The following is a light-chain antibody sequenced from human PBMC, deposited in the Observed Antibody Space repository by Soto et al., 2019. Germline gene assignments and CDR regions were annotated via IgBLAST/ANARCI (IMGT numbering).Light chain of an antibody. Sequence: QAVVTQPPSVSGAPGQRVTISCTGSSSNIGAGYDVHWYQQLPGRDPKLLIYGNTNRPSGVPDRFSGSKSGTSASLAITGLQAEDEADYYCLFFDSSLSVVFGGGTQVTVL. V-gene: IGLV1-40*01. CDR2: GNT. CDR3: LFFDSSLSVV. J-gene: IGLJ2*01. CDR1: SSNIGAGYD.